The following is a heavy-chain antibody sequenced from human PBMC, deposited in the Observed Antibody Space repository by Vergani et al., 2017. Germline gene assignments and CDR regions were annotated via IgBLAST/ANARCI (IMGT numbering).Heavy chain of an antibody. CDR1: GGSISSDSYH. CDR2: VHTGRGS. Sequence: QVQLQESGPGLVKPSLTLSLTCTVSGGSISSDSYHWSWIRQSAGKGLEWIGRVHTGRGSNYNPSLRSRVTMSLDTSKNQFSLKMTSVTAADTAVYYCARVPVAVFYLDYWGQGTLVAVSS. CDR3: ARVPVAVFYLDY. D-gene: IGHD6-19*01. J-gene: IGHJ4*02. V-gene: IGHV4-61*02.